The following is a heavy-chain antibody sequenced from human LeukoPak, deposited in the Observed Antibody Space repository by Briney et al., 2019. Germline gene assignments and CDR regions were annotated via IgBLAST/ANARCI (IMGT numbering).Heavy chain of an antibody. CDR3: ARGGTYYDFWSGYYSPDFNYYYYMDV. V-gene: IGHV4-39*01. D-gene: IGHD3-3*01. CDR1: GGSISSSSYY. J-gene: IGHJ6*03. CDR2: IYYSGST. Sequence: PSETLSLTCTVSGGSISSSSYYWGWIRQPPGKGLEWIGSIYYSGSTYYNPSLKSRVTISVDTSKNQFSLKLSSVTAADTAVYYCARGGTYYDFWSGYYSPDFNYYYYMDVWGKGTTVTVSS.